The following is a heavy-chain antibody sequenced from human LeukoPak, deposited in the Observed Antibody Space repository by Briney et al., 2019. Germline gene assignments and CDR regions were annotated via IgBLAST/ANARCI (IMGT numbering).Heavy chain of an antibody. V-gene: IGHV4-59*08. CDR1: GGSISSYY. J-gene: IGHJ4*02. D-gene: IGHD2-15*01. Sequence: SETLSLTCTVSGGSISSYYWSWIRQPPGKGLEWIGYIHYSGITNYKSSLKSRVTISVDTSKNQFSLRVISVTAADTAVYYCARQVVATATVFDYWGQGTPVTVSS. CDR3: ARQVVATATVFDY. CDR2: IHYSGIT.